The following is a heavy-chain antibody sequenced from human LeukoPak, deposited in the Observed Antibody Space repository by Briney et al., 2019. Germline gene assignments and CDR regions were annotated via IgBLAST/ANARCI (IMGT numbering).Heavy chain of an antibody. CDR1: GFTFSSYS. J-gene: IGHJ4*02. CDR3: ARGAYGSGSYLVDH. D-gene: IGHD3-10*01. CDR2: ISTSSSYI. V-gene: IGHV3-21*01. Sequence: GGSLRLSCAASGFTFSSYSMNWVRQAPGKGLEWVPSISTSSSYIYYADSVKGRFTISRDNAKNSLYLQMNSLRAEDTAVYYCARGAYGSGSYLVDHWGQGTLVTVSS.